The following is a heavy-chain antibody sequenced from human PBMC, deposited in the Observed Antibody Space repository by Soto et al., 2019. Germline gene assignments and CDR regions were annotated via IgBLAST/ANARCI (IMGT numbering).Heavy chain of an antibody. J-gene: IGHJ3*02. CDR3: ARAYGPYDSTAAFDI. CDR2: ITGSGDSA. V-gene: IGHV3-23*01. Sequence: GGSLRLSCAASGFTFSSYAMSWVRQAPGKGLEWVSAITGSGDSAYYGDSVKGRFTISRDNSKNTLYLQMNSLRAEDTAVYYCARAYGPYDSTAAFDIWGQGTMVTVSS. CDR1: GFTFSSYA. D-gene: IGHD3-22*01.